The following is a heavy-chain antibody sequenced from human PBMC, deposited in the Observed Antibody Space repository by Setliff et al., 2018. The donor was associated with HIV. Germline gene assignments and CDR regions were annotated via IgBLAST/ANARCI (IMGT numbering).Heavy chain of an antibody. D-gene: IGHD3-10*01. V-gene: IGHV4-38-2*01. CDR2: INHSGTT. CDR1: GYSISSGYY. Sequence: SETLSLTCAVSGYSISSGYYWGWIRQTPGKGLEWIGEINHSGTTNYSPSLKSRVAISVEMSKNQFSLKLSSVTAAETAVYYCARVGYHGSGRHSFDYWGQGTLITVSS. CDR3: ARVGYHGSGRHSFDY. J-gene: IGHJ4*02.